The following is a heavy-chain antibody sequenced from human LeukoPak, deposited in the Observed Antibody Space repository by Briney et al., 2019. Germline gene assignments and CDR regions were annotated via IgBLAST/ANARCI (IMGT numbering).Heavy chain of an antibody. Sequence: PSETLSLTCALYGGSFSDFYWSYWSWIRQPPGEGLEWIGEINHSGSTNYNPSLKSRVSMSLDTSKNQFSLTLGSVTAADTAVYYCARFSSHHDADYWAQGTLVTVSS. V-gene: IGHV4-34*01. CDR2: INHSGST. D-gene: IGHD3-16*01. CDR3: ARFSSHHDADY. CDR1: GGSFSDFY. J-gene: IGHJ4*02.